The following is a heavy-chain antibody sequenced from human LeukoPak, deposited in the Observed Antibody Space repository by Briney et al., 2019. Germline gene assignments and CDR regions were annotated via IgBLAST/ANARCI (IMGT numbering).Heavy chain of an antibody. Sequence: SVKVSCKASGGTFSSYAISWVRQAPGQGLEWMGGIIPIFGTANYAQKFQGRVTITADESTSTAYMELSSLRAEDTAVYYCAKDSIDDYSNYGASYYYYYMDVWGKGTTVTVSS. CDR2: IIPIFGTA. D-gene: IGHD4-11*01. J-gene: IGHJ6*03. CDR3: AKDSIDDYSNYGASYYYYYMDV. CDR1: GGTFSSYA. V-gene: IGHV1-69*13.